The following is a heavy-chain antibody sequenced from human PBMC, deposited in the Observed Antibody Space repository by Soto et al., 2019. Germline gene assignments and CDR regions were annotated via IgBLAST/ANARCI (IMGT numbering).Heavy chain of an antibody. Sequence: GGSLRLSCAASGFTFSSYWMHWVRQAPGKGLVWVSRINSDGSSTSYADSVKGRFTISRDNAKNTVYLQMNSLRAEDTAVYYCARGGWGGDIVVLVVALDAFDIWGQGTMVTVSS. CDR1: GFTFSSYW. D-gene: IGHD2-15*01. CDR3: ARGGWGGDIVVLVVALDAFDI. CDR2: INSDGSST. V-gene: IGHV3-74*01. J-gene: IGHJ3*02.